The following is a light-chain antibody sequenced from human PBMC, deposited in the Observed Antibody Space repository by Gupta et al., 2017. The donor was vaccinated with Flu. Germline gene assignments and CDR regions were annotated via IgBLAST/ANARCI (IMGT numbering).Light chain of an antibody. J-gene: IGLJ2*01. CDR1: NSGSKD. V-gene: IGLV3-9*01. Sequence: LGKTATIACGGDNSGSKDVHWYQQKAGQAPELVIHRNSNRPSGIPERFSGSNSGNAATLSISRAQVEDEADYYCQVWDTTTPVVFGGGTKLTVL. CDR3: QVWDTTTPVV. CDR2: RNS.